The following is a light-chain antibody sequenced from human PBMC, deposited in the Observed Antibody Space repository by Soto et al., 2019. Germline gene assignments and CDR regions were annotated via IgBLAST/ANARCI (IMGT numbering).Light chain of an antibody. CDR1: QTVSSSY. J-gene: IGKJ1*01. CDR2: GAS. Sequence: EIVLTQSPGTLSLSPGERATLSCRASQTVSSSYLAWYQQKPGQAPRLLIYGASSRATGIPDRFSGGGSGTDFTLTISRLEPEDFAVYYCHQYGSSPRTFGKGTKV. V-gene: IGKV3-20*01. CDR3: HQYGSSPRT.